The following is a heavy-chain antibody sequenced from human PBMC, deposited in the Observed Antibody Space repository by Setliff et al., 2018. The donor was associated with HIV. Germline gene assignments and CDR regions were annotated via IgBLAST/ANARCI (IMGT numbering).Heavy chain of an antibody. CDR2: IDHSGST. V-gene: IGHV4-34*01. Sequence: PSETLSLTCAVYGGSFNDYYWTWIRQPPGKGLEWIGEIDHSGSTKYHASLKSRVTISIDTSKNQISLKLGSVTAADTAVYYCARGLNYYGSGSYLPLGYWGQGTLVTV. J-gene: IGHJ4*02. CDR1: GGSFNDYY. CDR3: ARGLNYYGSGSYLPLGY. D-gene: IGHD3-10*01.